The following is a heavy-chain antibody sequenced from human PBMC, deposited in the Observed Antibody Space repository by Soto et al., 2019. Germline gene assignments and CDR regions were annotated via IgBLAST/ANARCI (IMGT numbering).Heavy chain of an antibody. CDR3: AKDGLGGNFDY. CDR2: ISGTGCSR. Sequence: GGSLRLSCAASGFTFSSYALSWVRQAPGKGLEWISAISGTGCSRYYADSVKGRFTISRDNSKNTLYLQINSLRVVDTAVYYCAKDGLGGNFDYWGQGTQVTVSS. V-gene: IGHV3-23*01. J-gene: IGHJ4*02. CDR1: GFTFSSYA.